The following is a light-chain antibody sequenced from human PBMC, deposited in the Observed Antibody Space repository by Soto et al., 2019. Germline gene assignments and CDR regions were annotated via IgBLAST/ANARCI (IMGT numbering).Light chain of an antibody. Sequence: EIVMTQSPATLSVSPGERATLSCRASQSVSSNLAWYQQKPGQAPRLLIYGASTRATGIPARFSGSGSGTEFTLTFSTLQSEDFAVYYCQQYNNWPLTFGGGTKVAIK. CDR2: GAS. CDR3: QQYNNWPLT. J-gene: IGKJ4*01. CDR1: QSVSSN. V-gene: IGKV3D-15*01.